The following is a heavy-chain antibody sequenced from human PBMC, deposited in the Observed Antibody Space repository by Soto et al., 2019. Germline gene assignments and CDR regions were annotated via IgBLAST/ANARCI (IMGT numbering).Heavy chain of an antibody. Sequence: GGSLRLSCAASGFTFSSYSMNWVRQAPGKGLEWVSSISSSSSYRYYADSVKGRFTISRDNAKNSLNLQMNSLRAEDTAVYYCASPGTFFGYSSDNWYFDLWGRGTLVTVSS. D-gene: IGHD6-19*01. CDR1: GFTFSSYS. CDR3: ASPGTFFGYSSDNWYFDL. V-gene: IGHV3-21*01. J-gene: IGHJ2*01. CDR2: ISSSSSYR.